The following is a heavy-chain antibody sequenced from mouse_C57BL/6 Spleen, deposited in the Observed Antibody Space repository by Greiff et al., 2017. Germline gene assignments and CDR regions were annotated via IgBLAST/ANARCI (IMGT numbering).Heavy chain of an antibody. D-gene: IGHD1-1*02. CDR3: TRRWSDAMDY. CDR1: GYTFTDYE. CDR2: IDPETGGT. J-gene: IGHJ4*01. Sequence: QVQLKQSGAELVRPGASVTLSCKASGYTFTDYEMHWVKQIPVHGLEWIGAIDPETGGTAYNQKFKGKAILTADKSSSTAYMELRSLTSEDSAVYYCTRRWSDAMDYWGQGTSVTVSS. V-gene: IGHV1-15*01.